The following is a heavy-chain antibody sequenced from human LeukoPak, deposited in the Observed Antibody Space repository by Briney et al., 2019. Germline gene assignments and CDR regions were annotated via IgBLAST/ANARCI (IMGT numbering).Heavy chain of an antibody. Sequence: SQTLSLTCTVSGGSISSGDYYWSWIRQPPGKGLEWIGYIYYSGSTYYNPSLKSRVTISVDTSKNQFSLKLSSVTAADTAVYYCARDARPGYDFWSGYYGPGNNWLDPWGQGTLVTVSS. CDR2: IYYSGST. D-gene: IGHD3-3*01. J-gene: IGHJ5*02. CDR1: GGSISSGDYY. CDR3: ARDARPGYDFWSGYYGPGNNWLDP. V-gene: IGHV4-30-4*01.